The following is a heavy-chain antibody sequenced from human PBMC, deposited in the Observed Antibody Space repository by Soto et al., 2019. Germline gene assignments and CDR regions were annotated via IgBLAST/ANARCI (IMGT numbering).Heavy chain of an antibody. D-gene: IGHD3-9*01. CDR3: AKDRRILRYFDWPYFDY. CDR1: GFTFSSYA. Sequence: PGGSLRLSCAASGFTFSSYAMSWVRQAPGKGLEWVSAISGSGGSTYYADSVKGRFTISRDNSKNTLYLQMNSLRAEDTAVYYCAKDRRILRYFDWPYFDYWDQGTLVTVSS. CDR2: ISGSGGST. V-gene: IGHV3-23*01. J-gene: IGHJ4*02.